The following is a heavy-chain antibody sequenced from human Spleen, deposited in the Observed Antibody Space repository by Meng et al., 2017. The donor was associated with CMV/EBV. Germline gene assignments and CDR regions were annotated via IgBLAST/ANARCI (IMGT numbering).Heavy chain of an antibody. Sequence: SETLSLTCTVSGASINNVDFYWSWIRQPPGRGPEWIGYIYYSGSTNYNPSLKSRVTISVDTSKNQFSLKLSSVTAADTAVYYCARVGWLYGMDVWGQGTTVTVSS. V-gene: IGHV4-61*08. CDR3: ARVGWLYGMDV. D-gene: IGHD5-12*01. CDR1: GASINNVDFY. CDR2: IYYSGST. J-gene: IGHJ6*02.